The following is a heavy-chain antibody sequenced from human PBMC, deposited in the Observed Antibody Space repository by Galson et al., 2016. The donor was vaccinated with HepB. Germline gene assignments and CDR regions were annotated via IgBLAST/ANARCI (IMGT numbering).Heavy chain of an antibody. CDR1: GYTFTGHD. V-gene: IGHV1-8*01. Sequence: SVKVSCKASGYTFTGHDINWVRQAPGQGLEWMGWMNPNSGDTVYAQRFKGRVTMTRSTSISTAYMELSALRYDDAAVYYCARGAIYYSSYYAMDVWGQGATGTVSS. CDR2: MNPNSGDT. J-gene: IGHJ6*02. CDR3: ARGAIYYSSYYAMDV.